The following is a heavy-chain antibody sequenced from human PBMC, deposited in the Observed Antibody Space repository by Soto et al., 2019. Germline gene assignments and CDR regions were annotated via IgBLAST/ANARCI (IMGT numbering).Heavy chain of an antibody. CDR3: GRDFYSSGGTWYDCFDP. Sequence: ASVKVSCKVSGYTLTELSMHWVRQAPGKGLEWMGGFDPEDGDTNYAQKLQGRVTMTTDTSTSTAYMELRSLRSDDTAVYYCGRDFYSSGGTWYDCFDPWGQGTLVTVSS. V-gene: IGHV1-24*01. CDR2: FDPEDGDT. J-gene: IGHJ5*02. D-gene: IGHD2-15*01. CDR1: GYTLTELS.